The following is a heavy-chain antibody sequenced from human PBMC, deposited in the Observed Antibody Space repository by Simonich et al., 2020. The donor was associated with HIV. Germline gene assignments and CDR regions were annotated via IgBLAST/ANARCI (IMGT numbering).Heavy chain of an antibody. V-gene: IGHV1-8*03. J-gene: IGHJ4*02. CDR2: MNPASGNT. D-gene: IGHD3-3*01. Sequence: QVQLVQSGAEVKKPGASVKVSCKASGDTFTKYDINWVRQVTGQGLEWMGWMNPASGNTGYAQKFLGRGTFTRDTTKSTAYMELSSLRSEDTAVYYCARCFERFLWSDYYYFDYWGQGTLVTVSS. CDR3: ARCFERFLWSDYYYFDY. CDR1: GDTFTKYD.